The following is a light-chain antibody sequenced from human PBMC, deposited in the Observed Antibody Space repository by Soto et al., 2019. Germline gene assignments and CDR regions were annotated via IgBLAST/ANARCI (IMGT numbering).Light chain of an antibody. CDR1: SGEVGGYNY. CDR2: DVS. Sequence: QSVLTQPRSVSGSPGQSVTISCTGTSGEVGGYNYVSWYQEHPGKAPKLMIYDVSKRPSGVPDRFSGSKSGNTASLTISGLQAEDEADYYCCSYAGSYTHYGFGTGTKVTVL. V-gene: IGLV2-11*01. CDR3: CSYAGSYTHYG. J-gene: IGLJ1*01.